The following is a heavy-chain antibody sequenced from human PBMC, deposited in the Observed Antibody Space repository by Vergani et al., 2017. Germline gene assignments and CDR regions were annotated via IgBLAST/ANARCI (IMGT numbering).Heavy chain of an antibody. V-gene: IGHV3-11*01. CDR1: GFTFSDYY. J-gene: IGHJ6*03. D-gene: IGHD2-21*01. CDR2: ISSSGSSI. Sequence: VQLVESGGGSAQPGESLRLSCVASGFTFSDYYMSWIRQAPGKGLEWVSHISSSGSSIYYADSVKGRFTISRDSARNSLYLQMNSLRAEDTAVYYCAXQVKISYYYYLDIWGKGTTVTVSS. CDR3: AXQVKISYYYYLDI.